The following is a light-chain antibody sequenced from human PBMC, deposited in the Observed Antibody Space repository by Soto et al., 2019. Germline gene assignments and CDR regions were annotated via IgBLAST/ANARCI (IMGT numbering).Light chain of an antibody. CDR2: GAS. CDR1: QSVSNT. V-gene: IGKV3D-15*01. CDR3: QQYSVWPLT. Sequence: ELVLTQSPATLSVSPGERAALSCRASQSVSNTLAWYQQKPGQPPRLLIFGASTRATGIPARFSGSGSEAEFALTISTLQSEDFAVYYCQQYSVWPLTFGGGTKVDIK. J-gene: IGKJ4*01.